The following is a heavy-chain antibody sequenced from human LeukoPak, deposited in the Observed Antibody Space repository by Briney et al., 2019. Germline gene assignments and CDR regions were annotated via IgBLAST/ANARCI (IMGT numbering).Heavy chain of an antibody. D-gene: IGHD2-2*01. CDR1: GGTFSSYA. Sequence: SVKVSCKASGGTFSSYAISWVRQAPGQGLEWMGGIIPIFGTANYAQKFQGRVTITTDESTSTAYMELSSLRSEGTAVYYCARALSSTSPPDYWGQGTLVTVSS. CDR2: IIPIFGTA. CDR3: ARALSSTSPPDY. J-gene: IGHJ4*02. V-gene: IGHV1-69*05.